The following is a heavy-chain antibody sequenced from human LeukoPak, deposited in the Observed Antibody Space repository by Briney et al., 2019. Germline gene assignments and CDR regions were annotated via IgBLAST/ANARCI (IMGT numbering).Heavy chain of an antibody. Sequence: PGGSLRLSCAASGFTFSSYAMSWVRQAPGKGLEWVSAISGSAISTYFADSVKGRFTISRDNSKNALYLQMNSLRAEDTAVYYCTRDTGCSGGTCYSFYDYWGQGTLVTVSS. V-gene: IGHV3-23*01. CDR2: ISGSAIST. CDR3: TRDTGCSGGTCYSFYDY. J-gene: IGHJ4*02. D-gene: IGHD2-15*01. CDR1: GFTFSSYA.